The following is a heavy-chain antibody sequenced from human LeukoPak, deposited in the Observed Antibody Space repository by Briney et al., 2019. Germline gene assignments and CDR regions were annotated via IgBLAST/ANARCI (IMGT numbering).Heavy chain of an antibody. V-gene: IGHV3-11*01. CDR2: ISSRGSSI. D-gene: IGHD6-13*01. CDR3: ARGDKYSSSWYVYYYYGMDV. CDR1: GFSFSDYY. Sequence: GGSLRLSCAASGFSFSDYYMSWIRQAPGKGLEWVPYISSRGSSIHYADSVKGRFTISRDNARNSLFLQMNSLRAEDTAVYYCARGDKYSSSWYVYYYYGMDVWGQGTTVTVSS. J-gene: IGHJ6*02.